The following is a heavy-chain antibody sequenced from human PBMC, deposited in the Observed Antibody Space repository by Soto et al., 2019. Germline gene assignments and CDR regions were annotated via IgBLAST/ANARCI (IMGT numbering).Heavy chain of an antibody. V-gene: IGHV1-2*04. CDR3: ARDARYCSGGSCYGTAFDI. CDR1: GDRVTGYC. CDR2: INPNRGRT. D-gene: IGHD2-15*01. Sequence: APVKVSCKAGGDRVTGYCTHCVRHPPRKKHGWMGWINPNRGRTNYAQKFQGWVTMTRDTSISTAYMELSRLRSDDTAVYYCARDARYCSGGSCYGTAFDIWGQGTMVTVSS. J-gene: IGHJ3*02.